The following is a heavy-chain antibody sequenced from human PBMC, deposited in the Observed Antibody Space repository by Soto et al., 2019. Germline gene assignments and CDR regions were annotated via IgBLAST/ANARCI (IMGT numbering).Heavy chain of an antibody. V-gene: IGHV1-18*01. Sequence: QVQLVQSGAEVKKPGASVKVSCKASGYTFTSYGMSWVRQAPGQRLEWMGWISPYNGYTKYVQKLQGRVTMTTDTSTSTAYMELRSLRSDDTAVYYCARGPVPRNYYDGMDVWGQGTTVIVSS. CDR1: GYTFTSYG. J-gene: IGHJ6*02. CDR2: ISPYNGYT. CDR3: ARGPVPRNYYDGMDV. D-gene: IGHD3-10*01.